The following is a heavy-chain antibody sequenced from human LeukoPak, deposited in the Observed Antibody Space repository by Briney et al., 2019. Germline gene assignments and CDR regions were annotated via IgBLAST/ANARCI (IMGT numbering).Heavy chain of an antibody. J-gene: IGHJ6*03. D-gene: IGHD3-9*01. Sequence: SETLSLTCTVSGDSISSYYWSWIRQPPGKGLEWIGYIYTRGTTNYNPSLRSRVTISVDTSENQFSLKLSSVTAADTAVYYCARILRYPFYMNVWGKGTTVTVSS. CDR2: IYTRGTT. CDR1: GDSISSYY. CDR3: ARILRYPFYMNV. V-gene: IGHV4-4*09.